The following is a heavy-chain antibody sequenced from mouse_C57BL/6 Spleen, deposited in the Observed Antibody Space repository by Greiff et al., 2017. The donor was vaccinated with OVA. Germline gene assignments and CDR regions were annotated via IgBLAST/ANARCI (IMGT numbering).Heavy chain of an antibody. D-gene: IGHD4-1*01. Sequence: QVQLQQPGAELVRPGSSVKLSCKASGYTFTSYWMDWVKQRPGQGLEWIGNIYPSDSETHYNQKFKDKATLTVDKSSSTAYMQLSSLTSEDSAVYYCASSTGTWGDYWGQGTTLTVSS. J-gene: IGHJ2*01. CDR3: ASSTGTWGDY. CDR2: IYPSDSET. V-gene: IGHV1-61*01. CDR1: GYTFTSYW.